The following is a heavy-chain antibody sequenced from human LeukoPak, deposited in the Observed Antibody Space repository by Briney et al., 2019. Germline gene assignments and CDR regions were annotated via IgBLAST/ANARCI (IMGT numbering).Heavy chain of an antibody. CDR1: GFIFSDHF. V-gene: IGHV4-38-2*02. J-gene: IGHJ5*02. CDR2: IYYSGST. CDR3: ARDGDL. Sequence: PGGSLRLSCAASGFIFSDHFIDWVRQPPGKGLEWIGSIYYSGSTYYNPSLKSRVTISVDTSKNQFSLKLSSVTAADTAVYYCARDGDLWGQGTLVTVSS.